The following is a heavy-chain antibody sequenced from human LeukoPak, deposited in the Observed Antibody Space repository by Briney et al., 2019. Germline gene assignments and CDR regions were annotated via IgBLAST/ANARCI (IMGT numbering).Heavy chain of an antibody. CDR2: IYYTGVT. CDR3: ARGGWYRAFDI. D-gene: IGHD6-19*01. V-gene: IGHV4-59*01. J-gene: IGHJ3*02. CDR1: GGSIRSYY. Sequence: SETLSLTCTVSGGSIRSYYWSWIRQPPGKGLEWIGYIYYTGVTNYSPSLKSRVTISADTSKNQFSLNLSSVTAADTSIYYCARGGWYRAFDIWGQGTLVTVSS.